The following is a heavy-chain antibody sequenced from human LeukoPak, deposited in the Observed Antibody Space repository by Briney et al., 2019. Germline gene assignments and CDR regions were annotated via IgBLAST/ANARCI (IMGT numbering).Heavy chain of an antibody. V-gene: IGHV4-30-4*01. D-gene: IGHD3-10*01. CDR2: IYHSGST. CDR1: GGSISSGDYY. CDR3: ARGVRVIMVRGAITDLNWFDP. J-gene: IGHJ5*02. Sequence: SETLSLTCTVSGGSISSGDYYWTWLRQPPGKGLEWFVYIYHSGSTHYKASLKSRLTISLDTSKDQFSLRLTSVTAADTAVYFCARGVRVIMVRGAITDLNWFDPWGQGTLVAVSS.